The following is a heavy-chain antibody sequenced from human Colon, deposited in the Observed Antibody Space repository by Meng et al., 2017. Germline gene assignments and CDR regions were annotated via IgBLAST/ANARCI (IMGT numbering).Heavy chain of an antibody. D-gene: IGHD3-10*01. CDR2: ISYDGSNK. Sequence: SLKISCAASGFTFSNYAIHWVRQAPDKGLEWVAVISYDGSNKYYADSVKGRFTISRDSSKNKLYLQMNSLRAEDTAVYSCARNGSLSFGELDYFDYWGQGTPVTVSS. J-gene: IGHJ4*02. V-gene: IGHV3-30*01. CDR1: GFTFSNYA. CDR3: ARNGSLSFGELDYFDY.